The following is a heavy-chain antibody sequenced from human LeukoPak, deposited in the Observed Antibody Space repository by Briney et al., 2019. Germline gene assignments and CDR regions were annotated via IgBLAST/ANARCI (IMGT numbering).Heavy chain of an antibody. V-gene: IGHV4-59*08. J-gene: IGHJ4*02. CDR2: IYYSGST. CDR1: GGSISSYY. Sequence: SETLSLTCTVSGGSISSYYWSWIRQPPVKGLEWIGYIYYSGSTNYNPSLKSRVTISVDTSKNQFSLKLSSVTAADTAVYYCARLGDSSGYYYHKRYYFDYWGQGTLVTVSS. CDR3: ARLGDSSGYYYHKRYYFDY. D-gene: IGHD3-22*01.